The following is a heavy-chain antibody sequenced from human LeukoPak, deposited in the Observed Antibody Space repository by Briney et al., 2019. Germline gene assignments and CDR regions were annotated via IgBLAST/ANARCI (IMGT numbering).Heavy chain of an antibody. Sequence: SETLSLTCTVSGGSISSSSYYWGWIRQPPGKGLEWIGSIYYSGSTYYNPSLKSRVTISVDTSKNQFSLKLSSVTAADTAVYYCARPSEGLAAAIDYWGQGTLVTVSS. V-gene: IGHV4-39*01. CDR2: IYYSGST. CDR1: GGSISSSSYY. J-gene: IGHJ4*02. CDR3: ARPSEGLAAAIDY. D-gene: IGHD6-25*01.